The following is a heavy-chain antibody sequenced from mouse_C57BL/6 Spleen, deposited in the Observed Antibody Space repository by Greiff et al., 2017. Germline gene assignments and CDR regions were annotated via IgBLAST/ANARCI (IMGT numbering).Heavy chain of an antibody. CDR1: GYSITSGYD. CDR2: ISYSGST. CDR3: ARAYGSSYWFAY. J-gene: IGHJ3*01. D-gene: IGHD1-1*01. V-gene: IGHV3-1*01. Sequence: ESGPGMVKPSQSLSLTCTVTGYSITSGYDWHWIRHFPGNKLEWMGYISYSGSTNYNPSLKSRISITHDTSKNHFFLKLNSVTTEDTATYYCARAYGSSYWFAYWGQGTLVTVSA.